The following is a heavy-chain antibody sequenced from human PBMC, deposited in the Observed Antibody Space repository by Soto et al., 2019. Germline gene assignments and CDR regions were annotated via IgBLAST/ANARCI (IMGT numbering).Heavy chain of an antibody. CDR3: ASLITMVRGVNTTQTFYDP. Sequence: GGSLRLSCAASGFTFSSYSMNWVRQAPGKGLEWVSSISSSSSYIYYADSVKGRFTISRDNAKNSLTLQMNSLRAEDTAVYYCASLITMVRGVNTTQTFYDPWVQGTLVTVSS. D-gene: IGHD3-10*01. V-gene: IGHV3-21*01. CDR1: GFTFSSYS. CDR2: ISSSSSYI. J-gene: IGHJ5*02.